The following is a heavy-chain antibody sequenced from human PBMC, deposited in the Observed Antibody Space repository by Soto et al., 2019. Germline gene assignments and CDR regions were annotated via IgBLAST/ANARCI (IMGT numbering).Heavy chain of an antibody. D-gene: IGHD1-26*01. CDR3: ARVCGTIDY. CDR2: MNPNSGNT. V-gene: IGHV1-8*01. J-gene: IGHJ4*02. Sequence: QVQLVQSGAEVKKPGASVKVSCKASGYTFTNYDINWVRQATGQGLEWMGWMNPNSGNTGSAQKFQGRITMTRDTSTGTAYMELTILRYEDTAVYYCARVCGTIDYWGQGTLVTVSS. CDR1: GYTFTNYD.